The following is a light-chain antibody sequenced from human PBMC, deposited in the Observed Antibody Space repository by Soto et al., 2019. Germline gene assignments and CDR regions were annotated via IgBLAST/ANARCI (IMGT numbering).Light chain of an antibody. J-gene: IGKJ1*01. CDR3: QQRSNWPWT. CDR2: DAS. Sequence: EIVLTHSPGTLSLSPCERATLSFSASQSVGGSYLAWYQQKPGQAPRLLIYDASNRATGIPARFSGNGSGTDFTLTISSLEPEDFAVYYCQQRSNWPWTFGQGTKVDIK. V-gene: IGKV3D-20*02. CDR1: QSVGGSY.